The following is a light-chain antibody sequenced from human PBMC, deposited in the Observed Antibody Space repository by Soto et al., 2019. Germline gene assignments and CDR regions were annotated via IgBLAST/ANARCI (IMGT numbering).Light chain of an antibody. CDR1: QSISSW. CDR3: QQYNTYSRT. Sequence: DIQMTQSPSTLSASVGDRVTITCRASQSISSWVAWYQQRPGKAPRLLIYKASSLESGVPSRFSGSGSGTEFTLTISSLQPDDFATYYCQQYNTYSRTVGQGTKVEI. V-gene: IGKV1-5*03. J-gene: IGKJ1*01. CDR2: KAS.